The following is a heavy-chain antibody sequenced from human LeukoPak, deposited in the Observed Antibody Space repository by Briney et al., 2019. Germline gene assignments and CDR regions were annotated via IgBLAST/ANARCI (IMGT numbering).Heavy chain of an antibody. D-gene: IGHD6-6*01. CDR2: IGTAGDT. J-gene: IGHJ4*02. V-gene: IGHV3-13*01. Sequence: GWSLRLSCAASGFTFSSYDMHWVRQATGKGLEWVSAIGTAGDTYYPGSVKGRFTISRKNAKNSLYLQMNSLRAGDTAVYYCARGGSSSSGGVDYWGQGTLVTVSS. CDR1: GFTFSSYD. CDR3: ARGGSSSSGGVDY.